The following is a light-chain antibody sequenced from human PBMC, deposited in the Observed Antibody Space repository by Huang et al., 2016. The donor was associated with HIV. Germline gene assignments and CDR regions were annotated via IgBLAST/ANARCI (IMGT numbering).Light chain of an antibody. CDR1: QDISIW. J-gene: IGKJ5*01. CDR3: LQADISPRS. Sequence: DIQMTQSPSSVSASEGDTVTITCRASQDISIWVAWYQQKPREAPTLLIHSASILVSGFPSRFSGSGSGTNFSLTINGLRPDYFATYYCLQADISPRSFGQGTRLDIQ. V-gene: IGKV1-12*01. CDR2: SAS.